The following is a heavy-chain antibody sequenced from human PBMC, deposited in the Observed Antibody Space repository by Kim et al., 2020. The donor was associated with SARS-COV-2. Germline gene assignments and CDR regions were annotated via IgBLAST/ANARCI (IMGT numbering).Heavy chain of an antibody. CDR3: ARGRKISGNYWSYFDY. Sequence: GGSLRLSCAASGFTFSSYAMHWVRQAPGKGLEWVALISYDGSNKYYADSVKGRFTISRDNSKNTLYLQMNSLRAEDTAVYYCARGRKISGNYWSYFDYWGQGTLVTVSP. CDR2: ISYDGSNK. D-gene: IGHD1-26*01. V-gene: IGHV3-30*04. CDR1: GFTFSSYA. J-gene: IGHJ4*02.